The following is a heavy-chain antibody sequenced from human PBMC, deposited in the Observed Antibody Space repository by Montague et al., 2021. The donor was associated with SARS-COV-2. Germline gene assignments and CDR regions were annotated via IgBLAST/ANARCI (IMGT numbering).Heavy chain of an antibody. D-gene: IGHD3-3*01. J-gene: IGHJ6*02. Sequence: SETLSLICTVSGGSISSYYWSWIRQPPGKGLEWIGYIYYSGSTNYNPSLKSRVTISVDTSKNQFSLKLSSVTAADTAVYFCARGQRQPFSVFGVLAGGPELEHYGLDVWGLGTTVTVS. CDR1: GGSISSYY. CDR2: IYYSGST. CDR3: ARGQRQPFSVFGVLAGGPELEHYGLDV. V-gene: IGHV4-59*12.